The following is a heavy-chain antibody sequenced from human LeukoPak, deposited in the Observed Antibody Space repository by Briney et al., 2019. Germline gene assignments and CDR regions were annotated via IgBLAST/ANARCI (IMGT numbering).Heavy chain of an antibody. CDR3: ARSPLIAARPFDY. D-gene: IGHD6-6*01. Sequence: GGSLRLSCAASGFTFSSYWMHWVRQAPGKRLVWVSRINSDGSSTSYADSVKGRFTISRDNAKNTLYLQMNSLRAEDTAVYYCARSPLIAARPFDYWGQGTLVTVSS. CDR2: INSDGSST. J-gene: IGHJ4*02. V-gene: IGHV3-74*01. CDR1: GFTFSSYW.